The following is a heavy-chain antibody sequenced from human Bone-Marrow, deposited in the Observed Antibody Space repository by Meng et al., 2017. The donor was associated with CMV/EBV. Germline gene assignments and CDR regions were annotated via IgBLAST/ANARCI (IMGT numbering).Heavy chain of an antibody. J-gene: IGHJ5*02. CDR3: ARASTTVVTPSWIDP. D-gene: IGHD4-23*01. Sequence: QGQLVQSGAVVKKPGASVKASCKASGATFTGYYMHWVRQAPGQGLEWMGWINPNSGGTNYAQKFQGRVTMTRDTSISTAYMELSRLRSDDTAVYYCARASTTVVTPSWIDPWGQGTLVTVSS. CDR1: GATFTGYY. CDR2: INPNSGGT. V-gene: IGHV1-2*02.